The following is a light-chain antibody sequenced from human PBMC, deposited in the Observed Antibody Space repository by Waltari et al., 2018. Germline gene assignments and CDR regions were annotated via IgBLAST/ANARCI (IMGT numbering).Light chain of an antibody. Sequence: IQMTQSPSSLAASVGDRDTITCRASQNVGDYLNWYQQKSGKAPRLLIYTTSILQSGVPSRFSGSGSGTDFSLIINGLQPEDFATYYCQQTFSLETFGQGTKVEIK. CDR3: QQTFSLET. CDR1: QNVGDY. CDR2: TTS. J-gene: IGKJ1*01. V-gene: IGKV1-39*01.